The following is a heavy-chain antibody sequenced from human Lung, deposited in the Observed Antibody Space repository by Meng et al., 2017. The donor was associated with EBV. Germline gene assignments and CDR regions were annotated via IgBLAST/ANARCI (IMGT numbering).Heavy chain of an antibody. V-gene: IGHV1-18*01. J-gene: IGHJ5*02. CDR1: GYTFASYG. Sequence: HVPLQYGGAEVKKPGASVMVSCGASGYTFASYGISWLRPAPGQGLEWMGWISAYNGNTNYAQKLQGRVTMTTDTSTSTAYMELRSLRSDDTAVYYCARDLPGGTKGTWLDLWGQGTLVTVSS. CDR3: ARDLPGGTKGTWLDL. D-gene: IGHD1-14*01. CDR2: ISAYNGNT.